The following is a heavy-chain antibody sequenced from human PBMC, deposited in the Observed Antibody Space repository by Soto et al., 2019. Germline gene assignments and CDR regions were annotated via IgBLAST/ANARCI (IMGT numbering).Heavy chain of an antibody. D-gene: IGHD3-22*01. Sequence: QLQLQESGPGLVKPSETLSLTCTVSGGSISSSSYYWGWIRQPPGKGLEWIGSIYYSGSTYYNPSLKSRVTISVDTSKNQFSLKLSSVTAADTAVYYCARFSVPTYYYDSSGYKDYFDYWGQGTLVTVSS. V-gene: IGHV4-39*01. J-gene: IGHJ4*02. CDR1: GGSISSSSYY. CDR2: IYYSGST. CDR3: ARFSVPTYYYDSSGYKDYFDY.